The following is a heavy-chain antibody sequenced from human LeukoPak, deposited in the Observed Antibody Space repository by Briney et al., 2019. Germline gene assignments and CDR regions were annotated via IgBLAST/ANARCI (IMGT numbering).Heavy chain of an antibody. CDR3: ARGQFWRYFDY. Sequence: PSETLSLTCTVSGGSVSSGSYYWSWIRQPPGGGLEWIGYIYYSGSTNYNPSLKSRVTISVDTSKNQFSLKLSSVTAADTAVYYCARGQFWRYFDYWGQGTLVTVSS. V-gene: IGHV4-61*01. J-gene: IGHJ4*02. CDR2: IYYSGST. D-gene: IGHD3-3*01. CDR1: GGSVSSGSYY.